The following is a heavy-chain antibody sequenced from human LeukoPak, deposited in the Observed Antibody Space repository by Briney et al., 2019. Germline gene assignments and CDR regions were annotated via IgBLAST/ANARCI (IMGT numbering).Heavy chain of an antibody. CDR1: GYSISSNYY. CDR3: ARRVSGSYSDF. Sequence: SETLSLTCVVSGYSISSNYYCGWIRQPPGKGLEWIGSIHHSGTSYYNPSLKSRVAISVDTSKNQFSLKLSSVTAADTAVYYCARRVSGSYSDFWGQGTLVTVSS. D-gene: IGHD1-26*01. CDR2: IHHSGTS. J-gene: IGHJ4*02. V-gene: IGHV4-38-2*01.